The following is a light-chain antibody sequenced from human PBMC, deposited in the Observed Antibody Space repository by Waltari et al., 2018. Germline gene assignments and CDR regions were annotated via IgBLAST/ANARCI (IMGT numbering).Light chain of an antibody. J-gene: IGLJ2*01. CDR1: SSNIGSNT. Sequence: QSVLTQPPSASGTPGQRVTISCSGSSSNIGSNTVNWYQQLPGTAPKLLIYSNNQRPSGVPDRFSGSKSGTSALLGISGLQAEDEADYYCAAWDDSLDGFGVIGGGTKLTVL. CDR3: AAWDDSLDGFGV. V-gene: IGLV1-44*01. CDR2: SNN.